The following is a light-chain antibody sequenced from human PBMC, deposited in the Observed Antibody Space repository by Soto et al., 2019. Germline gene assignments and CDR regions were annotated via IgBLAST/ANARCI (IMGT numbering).Light chain of an antibody. CDR3: GTWDSSLSVFVV. Sequence: QSVLTQPPSVSAAPGQTVTISCSGSSSNIGNNSVSWYQQLPGTAPKLLIYENNKRPSGIPDRFSGSKSGTSATLGITGLQTGDEADYYCGTWDSSLSVFVVFGGGTKLTVL. CDR1: SSNIGNNS. J-gene: IGLJ2*01. CDR2: ENN. V-gene: IGLV1-51*02.